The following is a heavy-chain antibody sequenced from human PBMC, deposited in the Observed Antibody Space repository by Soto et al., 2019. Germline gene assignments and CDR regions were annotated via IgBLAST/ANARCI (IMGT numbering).Heavy chain of an antibody. CDR2: IYYSGST. CDR1: GGSISSGDYY. Sequence: SETLSLTCTVSGGSISSGDYYWSWIRQPPGKGLEWIGYIYYSGSTYYNPSLKSRVTISVDTSKNQFSLKLSSVTAADTAVYYCARDRSGEGYCSGGSCDWFDPWGQGTLVTVSS. D-gene: IGHD2-15*01. CDR3: ARDRSGEGYCSGGSCDWFDP. J-gene: IGHJ5*02. V-gene: IGHV4-30-4*01.